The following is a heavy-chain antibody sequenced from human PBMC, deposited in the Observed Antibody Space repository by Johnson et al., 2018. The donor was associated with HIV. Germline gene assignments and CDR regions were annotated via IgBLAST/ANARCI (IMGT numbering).Heavy chain of an antibody. J-gene: IGHJ3*02. D-gene: IGHD1-26*01. Sequence: QVQLVESGGGVVQPGRSLRLSCAASEFTFSSYAMHWVRQAPGKGLEWVAVISYDGSNKYYADSVKGRFTISRDNSKNTLCLQMNSLRAEDTAVYYCARGVVGVLSNAFDIWGQGTMVTVSS. CDR2: ISYDGSNK. V-gene: IGHV3-30-3*01. CDR3: ARGVVGVLSNAFDI. CDR1: EFTFSSYA.